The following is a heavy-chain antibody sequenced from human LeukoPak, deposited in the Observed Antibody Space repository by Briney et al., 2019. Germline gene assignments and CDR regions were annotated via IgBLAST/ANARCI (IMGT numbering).Heavy chain of an antibody. V-gene: IGHV4-59*11. J-gene: IGHJ5*02. CDR1: GASISSHY. Sequence: KPSETLSLTCTVSGASISSHYWSWIRQPPGKGLEWIGYIYYSGSTNYNPSLKSRVTISLDKPKTQFSLNLSSVTAADTAVYYCARETDYSNPNYFDPWGQGTLVTVSS. D-gene: IGHD4-11*01. CDR2: IYYSGST. CDR3: ARETDYSNPNYFDP.